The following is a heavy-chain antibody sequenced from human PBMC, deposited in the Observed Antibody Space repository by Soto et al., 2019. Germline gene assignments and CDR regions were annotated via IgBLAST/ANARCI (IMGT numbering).Heavy chain of an antibody. V-gene: IGHV3-74*01. CDR3: ATVFDL. Sequence: DVQLVESGGGLVQPGGSLRVSCAASGFTLGSHRIHWVRQPPGKGLEWVSRIDTDGGGTSYADSVKGRFTISTDNAKNAVYLQMNGLRAEDMAVYYCATVFDLWGQGTLVTVSS. J-gene: IGHJ5*02. CDR1: GFTLGSHR. CDR2: IDTDGGGT.